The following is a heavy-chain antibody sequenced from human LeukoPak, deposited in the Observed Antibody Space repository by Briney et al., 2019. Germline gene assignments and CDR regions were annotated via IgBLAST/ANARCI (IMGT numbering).Heavy chain of an antibody. CDR2: ISAYNGNT. J-gene: IGHJ6*03. CDR1: GYTFTSYG. V-gene: IGHV1-18*01. D-gene: IGHD3-3*01. Sequence: ASVKVSCKASGYTFTSYGISWVRQAPGQGLEWMGWISAYNGNTNYAQKLQGRVTMTTDTSTSTAYKELRSLRSDDTAVYYCAREYYDFWSGYYTLYYYYYMDVWGKGTTVTVSS. CDR3: AREYYDFWSGYYTLYYYYYMDV.